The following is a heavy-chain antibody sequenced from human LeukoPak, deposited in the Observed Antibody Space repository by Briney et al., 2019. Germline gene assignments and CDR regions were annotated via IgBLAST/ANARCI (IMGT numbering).Heavy chain of an antibody. J-gene: IGHJ4*02. CDR2: IGSSSNYI. CDR1: GFTFSSYS. V-gene: IGHV3-21*01. Sequence: GGSLRLSCAASGFTFSSYSMNWVRQAPGKGLEWVSSIGSSSNYIHYADSLKGRFTISRDYAKNSLYLQMNSLKAEDTAVYYCARGELGDCTGGSCYFDCWGQGTLVTVSS. CDR3: ARGELGDCTGGSCYFDC. D-gene: IGHD2-15*01.